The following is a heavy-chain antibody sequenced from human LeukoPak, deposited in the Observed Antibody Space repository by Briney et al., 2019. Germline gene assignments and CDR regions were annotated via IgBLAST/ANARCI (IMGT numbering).Heavy chain of an antibody. CDR2: INHSGST. CDR1: GGSFSGYY. D-gene: IGHD2-2*01. Sequence: PSETLSLTCAVYGGSFSGYYWSWIRQPPGKGLEWIGEINHSGSTNYNPSLKSRVTISVDTSKNQFSLKLSSVTAADTAVYYCASLLSTHLDYWGQGTLVTVSS. V-gene: IGHV4-34*01. J-gene: IGHJ4*02. CDR3: ASLLSTHLDY.